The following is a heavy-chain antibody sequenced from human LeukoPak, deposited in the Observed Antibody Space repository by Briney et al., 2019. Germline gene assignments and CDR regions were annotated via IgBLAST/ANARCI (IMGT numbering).Heavy chain of an antibody. J-gene: IGHJ5*02. CDR1: GYTFTSYD. V-gene: IGHV1-8*03. CDR2: MNPNSGNT. D-gene: IGHD3-3*01. CDR3: ARGLTRITIFGVVTSYNWFDP. Sequence: ASVKVSCKASGYTFTSYDINWMRQATGQGLEWMGWMNPNSGNTGYAQKFQGRVTITRNTSISTAYMELSSLRSEDTAVYYCARGLTRITIFGVVTSYNWFDPWGQGTLVTVSS.